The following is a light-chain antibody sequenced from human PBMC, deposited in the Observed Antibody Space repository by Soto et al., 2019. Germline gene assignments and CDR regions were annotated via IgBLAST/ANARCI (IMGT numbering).Light chain of an antibody. CDR2: TAS. Sequence: DIQMTQSPSSLSASVGDRVTITCRASQTIDSYLNWYQQKPGKAPRLLIYTASNLHSGVPSRFSGGGSGTDFTLAISSLQPEDFATYYCQQTHSTPRTFGQGTKVEIK. CDR3: QQTHSTPRT. J-gene: IGKJ1*01. V-gene: IGKV1-39*01. CDR1: QTIDSY.